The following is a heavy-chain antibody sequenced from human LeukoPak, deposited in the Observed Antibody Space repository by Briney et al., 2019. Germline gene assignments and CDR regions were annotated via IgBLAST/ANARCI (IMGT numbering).Heavy chain of an antibody. D-gene: IGHD4-17*01. V-gene: IGHV1-18*01. CDR2: IGVYTGKT. CDR1: GYTFTNYG. Sequence: ASVKVSCKASGYTFTNYGISWVRQAPGQGLEWMGWIGVYTGKTYHAQKFQARVTMTTDTFTTTAYMELRSLRSDDTAVYYCAKDRGWQYADYETVAVEHWGQGTLVTVSS. J-gene: IGHJ4*02. CDR3: AKDRGWQYADYETVAVEH.